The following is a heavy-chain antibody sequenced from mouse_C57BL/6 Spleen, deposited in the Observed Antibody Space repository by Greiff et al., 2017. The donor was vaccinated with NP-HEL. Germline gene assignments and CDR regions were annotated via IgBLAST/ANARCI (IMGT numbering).Heavy chain of an antibody. J-gene: IGHJ2*01. V-gene: IGHV14-3*01. CDR2: IDPANGNT. CDR1: GFNIKNTY. D-gene: IGHD2-2*01. Sequence: VHVKQSVAELVRPGASVKLSCTASGFNIKNTYMHWVKQRPEQGLEWIGRIDPANGNTKYAPKFQGKATITADTSSNTAYLQLRSLTSEDTAIYYCARSVYYGNDVAFFDYWGQGTTLTVSS. CDR3: ARSVYYGNDVAFFDY.